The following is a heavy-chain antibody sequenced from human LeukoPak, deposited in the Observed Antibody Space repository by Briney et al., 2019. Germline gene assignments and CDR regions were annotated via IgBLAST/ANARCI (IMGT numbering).Heavy chain of an antibody. J-gene: IGHJ4*02. CDR1: GFTFSAYS. V-gene: IGHV3-48*04. CDR2: ISSGSSTI. D-gene: IGHD6-13*01. CDR3: ARVSSSWYRLDY. Sequence: GGSLRLSCAASGFTFSAYSMNWVHQAPGKGLEWVSYISSGSSTIYYADSLKGRFTISRDNAKTSLYLQMNSLRAEDTAVYYCARVSSSWYRLDYWGRGTLVTVSS.